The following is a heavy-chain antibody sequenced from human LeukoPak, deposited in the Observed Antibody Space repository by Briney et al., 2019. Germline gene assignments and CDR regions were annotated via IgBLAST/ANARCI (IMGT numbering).Heavy chain of an antibody. CDR1: VYTFTDYA. CDR3: ARSPGGNARTWLDY. CDR2: TNGATGNT. Sequence: ASVKVSCKASVYTFTDYALHWVRQAPGQRLEWMGWTNGATGNTRFSQDFQDRLTITIDTSASTAYMELSSLRSEDTAVYYCARSPGGNARTWLDYWGQGTLVTVSS. V-gene: IGHV1-3*02. J-gene: IGHJ4*02. D-gene: IGHD1-14*01.